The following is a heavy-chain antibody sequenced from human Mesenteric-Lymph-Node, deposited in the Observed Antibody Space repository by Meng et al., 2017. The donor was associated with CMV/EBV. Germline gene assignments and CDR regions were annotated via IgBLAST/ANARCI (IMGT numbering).Heavy chain of an antibody. Sequence: GGSLRLSCAASGLSFSTYVMTWVRQAPGKGLEWVAGISGSGSTTYYADSVRGWFTISRDNSKNTLYLQMNSLRAEDTAVYYCASHYDSPAGYYYGMDVWGHGTAVTVSS. V-gene: IGHV3-23*01. CDR3: ASHYDSPAGYYYGMDV. J-gene: IGHJ6*02. CDR1: GLSFSTYV. CDR2: ISGSGSTT. D-gene: IGHD5-12*01.